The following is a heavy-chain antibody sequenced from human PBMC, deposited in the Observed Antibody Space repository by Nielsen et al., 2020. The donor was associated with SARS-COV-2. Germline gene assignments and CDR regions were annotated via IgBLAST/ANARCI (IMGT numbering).Heavy chain of an antibody. J-gene: IGHJ5*02. Sequence: SETLSLTCTVSGGSISSYYWSWIRQPPGKGLEWIGYIYYSGSTNYNPSLKSRVTISVDTSKNQFSLKLSSVTAADTAVYYCAREGYCSGGSCLGGLWFDPWGQGTLVTVSS. CDR1: GGSISSYY. V-gene: IGHV4-59*01. D-gene: IGHD2-15*01. CDR3: AREGYCSGGSCLGGLWFDP. CDR2: IYYSGST.